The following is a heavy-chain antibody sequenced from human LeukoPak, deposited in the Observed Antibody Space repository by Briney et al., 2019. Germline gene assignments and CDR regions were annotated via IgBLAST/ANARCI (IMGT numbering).Heavy chain of an antibody. CDR2: IIPIFGTA. CDR3: ARDPNYYGSGSYSYFDY. V-gene: IGHV1-69*01. Sequence: ASVKVSCKASGGTFSSYAISWVRQAPGQGLEWMGGIIPIFGTANYAQKFQGRVTITADESTSTAYMELSSLRSEDTAAYYCARDPNYYGSGSYSYFDYWGQGTLVTVSS. CDR1: GGTFSSYA. J-gene: IGHJ4*02. D-gene: IGHD3-10*01.